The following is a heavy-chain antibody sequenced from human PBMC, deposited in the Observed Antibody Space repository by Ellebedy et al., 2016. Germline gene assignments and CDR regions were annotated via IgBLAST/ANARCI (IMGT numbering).Heavy chain of an antibody. CDR3: YYGHYSAS. V-gene: IGHV3-23*01. CDR1: GFTFRNFF. Sequence: GESLKISXVASGFTFRNFFMSWVRQAPGGGLEWVSTNSAGGDITFSADSVKGRFTISRDNSRDTLYLQMNSLRAEDTAVYYCYYGHYSASWGQGTLVTVSS. J-gene: IGHJ4*02. CDR2: NSAGGDIT. D-gene: IGHD4-17*01.